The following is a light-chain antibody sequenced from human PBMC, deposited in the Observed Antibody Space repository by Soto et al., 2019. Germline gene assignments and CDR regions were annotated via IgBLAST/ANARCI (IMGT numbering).Light chain of an antibody. CDR3: QSYDSSLSISV. CDR1: SSNIGAGYV. CDR2: GDI. V-gene: IGLV1-40*01. J-gene: IGLJ2*01. Sequence: QSVLTQPPSVSGAPGQRVSISCTGTSSNIGAGYVVHWYQHLPGTAPKLLIFGDINRPSGVPDRFSGSKSGTSASLAITGLQAEDEADYYCQSYDSSLSISVFGGGTKLTVL.